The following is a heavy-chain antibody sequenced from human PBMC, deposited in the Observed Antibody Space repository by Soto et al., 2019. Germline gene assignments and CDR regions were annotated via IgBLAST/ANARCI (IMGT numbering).Heavy chain of an antibody. V-gene: IGHV3-48*01. CDR3: ATLVVPAAMVYYYMDV. D-gene: IGHD2-2*01. J-gene: IGHJ6*03. CDR1: GFTFSSYS. CDR2: ISSSSSTI. Sequence: GGSHRLSSAASGFTFSSYSMNWVRQAPGKGLEWVSYISSSSSTIYYADSVKGRFTISRDNAKNSLYLQMNSLRAEDTAVYYCATLVVPAAMVYYYMDVWGKGTTVTVSS.